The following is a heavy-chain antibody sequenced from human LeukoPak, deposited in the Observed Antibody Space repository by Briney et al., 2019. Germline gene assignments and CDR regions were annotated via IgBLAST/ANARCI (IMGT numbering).Heavy chain of an antibody. V-gene: IGHV3-30-3*01. CDR3: ARVLEPAAGVYYGMDV. J-gene: IGHJ6*02. CDR2: ISYDGSNK. Sequence: TGRSLRLSCVASGFTFSSYAMHWVRQAPGKGLEWVAGISYDGSNKDYADSVKGRFTISRDNSKNTLYLQMNSLRAEDTAVYYCARVLEPAAGVYYGMDVWGQGTTVTVSS. D-gene: IGHD6-13*01. CDR1: GFTFSSYA.